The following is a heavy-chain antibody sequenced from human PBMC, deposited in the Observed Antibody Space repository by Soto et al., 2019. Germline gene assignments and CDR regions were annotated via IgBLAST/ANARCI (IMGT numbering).Heavy chain of an antibody. CDR2: ISPGSRYP. Sequence: XGSLRISFAGSGLTFGDSYMSWIRQAPGKGLEWLSYISPGSRYPAYADSVKGRFTISRDNAKRSLYLQMMSLTAEDTAIYYCVRGGGGGLFDPWGQGTMVTVSS. V-gene: IGHV3-11*06. CDR1: GLTFGDSY. D-gene: IGHD2-15*01. J-gene: IGHJ5*02. CDR3: VRGGGGGLFDP.